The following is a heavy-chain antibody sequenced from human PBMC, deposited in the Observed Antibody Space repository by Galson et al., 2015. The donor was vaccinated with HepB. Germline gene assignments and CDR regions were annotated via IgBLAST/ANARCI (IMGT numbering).Heavy chain of an antibody. CDR2: INSNGDGI. J-gene: IGHJ3*02. Sequence: SLRLSCATSGFTFDDYAMHWVRQAPGKGLEWVSNINSNGDGIGYTDSVKGRFTISRDNAKNSLYLQMSSLRAKDTAVYYCVRESRYGFGIWGQGTLVTVFS. CDR1: GFTFDDYA. V-gene: IGHV3-9*01. CDR3: VRESRYGFGI.